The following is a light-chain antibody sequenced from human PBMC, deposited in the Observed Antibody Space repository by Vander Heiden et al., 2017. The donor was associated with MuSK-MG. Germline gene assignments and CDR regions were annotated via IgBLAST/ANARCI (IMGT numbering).Light chain of an antibody. CDR3: SSYTSSHKGV. Sequence: HSPWTQPAPVPGPPGRSLTISCPGTPSDVGGYNYVSWYQQHPGKAHKLIIYDVSKRPAGVSNRFSGSKSGNTASLTISGLQAEDEADYYCSSYTSSHKGVLGGGTKLTVL. V-gene: IGLV2-14*03. CDR2: DVS. CDR1: PSDVGGYNY. J-gene: IGLJ2*01.